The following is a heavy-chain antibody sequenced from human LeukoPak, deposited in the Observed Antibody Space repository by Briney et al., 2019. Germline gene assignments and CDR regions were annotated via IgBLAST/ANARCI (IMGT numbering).Heavy chain of an antibody. CDR1: GGSFSGYY. CDR2: INHSGST. CDR3: ARDQYYYDSSGYYYLGY. V-gene: IGHV4-34*01. Sequence: SETLSLTCAVYGGSFSGYYWSWIRQPPGKGLEWIGEINHSGSTNYNPSLKSRVTISVDTSKNQFSLKLSSVTAADTAVYYCARDQYYYDSSGYYYLGYWGQGTLVTVSS. D-gene: IGHD3-22*01. J-gene: IGHJ4*02.